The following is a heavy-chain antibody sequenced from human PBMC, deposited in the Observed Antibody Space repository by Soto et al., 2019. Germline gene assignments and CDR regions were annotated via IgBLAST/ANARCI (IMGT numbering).Heavy chain of an antibody. CDR2: IYYSGST. CDR1: GGSISSGDYY. Sequence: QVQLQESGPGLVKPSQTLSLTCTVSGGSISSGDYYWSWIRQPPGKGLEWIGYIYYSGSTYYNPSLKRRLTTPVDTSKNQSSLTLSPVHAAHTPVYYCASNSYAYIFYGYRRQATLVTVSS. D-gene: IGHD5-18*01. V-gene: IGHV4-30-4*01. J-gene: IGHJ4*02. CDR3: ASNSYAYIFYGY.